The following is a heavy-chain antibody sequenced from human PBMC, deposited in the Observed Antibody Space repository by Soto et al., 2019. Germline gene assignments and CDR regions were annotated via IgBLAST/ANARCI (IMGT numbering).Heavy chain of an antibody. CDR1: GGTFSSYT. Sequence: QVQLVQSGAEVKKPGSSVKVSCKASGGTFSSYTISWVRQAPGQGLEWMGRIIPILGIANYAQKFQGRVTRTADKSTSTGYMERSSLRPEDTGVQAGAGPDRLDCWGQGTLVIVSS. V-gene: IGHV1-69*02. CDR3: AGPDRLDC. CDR2: IIPILGIA. J-gene: IGHJ4*02. D-gene: IGHD2-21*01.